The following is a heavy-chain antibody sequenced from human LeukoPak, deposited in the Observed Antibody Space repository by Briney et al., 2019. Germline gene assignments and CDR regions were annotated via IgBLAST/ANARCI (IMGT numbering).Heavy chain of an antibody. CDR3: ARDSCGGGGCHYWYFDL. D-gene: IGHD6-19*01. CDR1: GDTFTGYY. V-gene: IGHV1-2*02. CDR2: INPKSGGT. Sequence: GASVKVSCKASGDTFTGYYMHWVRRAPGQGLEWMGWINPKSGGTNYAQKFQGRVTMTRDTSITTASMELSSLKPDDTAVYYCARDSCGGGGCHYWYFDLWGRGTLVTVSS. J-gene: IGHJ2*01.